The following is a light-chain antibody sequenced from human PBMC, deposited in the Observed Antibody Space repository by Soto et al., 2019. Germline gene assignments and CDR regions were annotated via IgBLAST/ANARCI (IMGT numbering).Light chain of an antibody. V-gene: IGLV4-69*01. CDR3: QTWGTGIQGV. J-gene: IGLJ1*01. CDR1: SRYSSYA. CDR2: LNSDGSH. Sequence: QHVLTQSPSASASLGASVKLTCTLSSRYSSYAIAWHQQQPEKGPRYLMKLNSDGSHSKGDGIPDRFSGSSSGAERYLTISSLQSEDEADYYCQTWGTGIQGVFGTGIKLTDL.